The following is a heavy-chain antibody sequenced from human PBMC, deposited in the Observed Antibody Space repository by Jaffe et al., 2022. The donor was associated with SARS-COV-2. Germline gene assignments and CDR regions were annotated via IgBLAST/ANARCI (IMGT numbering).Heavy chain of an antibody. CDR1: GGSFSGYY. Sequence: QVQLQQWGAGLLKPSETLSLTCAVYGGSFSGYYWSWIRQPPGKGLEWIGEINHSGSTNYNPSLKSRVTISVDTSKNQFSLKLSSVTAADTAVYYCARVLYYDILTGSPTRYGMDVWGQGTTVTVSS. V-gene: IGHV4-34*01. CDR2: INHSGST. CDR3: ARVLYYDILTGSPTRYGMDV. J-gene: IGHJ6*02. D-gene: IGHD3-9*01.